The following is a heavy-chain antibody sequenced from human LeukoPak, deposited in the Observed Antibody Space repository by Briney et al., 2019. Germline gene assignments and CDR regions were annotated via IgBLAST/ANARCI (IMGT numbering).Heavy chain of an antibody. Sequence: GRARRLYCDASGFIVRSDYMSGGRQGTGKGLEWFSVIYSGDTTYYADSVKGRFTISRDNSKNTLYLQMNSLRAEDTAVYYCAKGYCSGGSCYDYWGQGTLVTVSS. CDR3: AKGYCSGGSCYDY. J-gene: IGHJ4*02. CDR2: IYSGDTT. CDR1: GFIVRSDY. D-gene: IGHD2-15*01. V-gene: IGHV3-53*05.